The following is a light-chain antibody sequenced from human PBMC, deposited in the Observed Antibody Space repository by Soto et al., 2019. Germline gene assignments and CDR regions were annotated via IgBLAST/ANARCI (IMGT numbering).Light chain of an antibody. CDR2: GVT. V-gene: IGLV2-14*01. CDR3: SSYTNSATGV. CDR1: SSDVGGYNY. Sequence: QSALTQPASVSGSPGQSITISCTGTSSDVGGYNYVSWYQHHPGKAPKLMIYGVTYRPSGVSDRFSGSKSGNTASLTISGLQAEDEADYYCSSYTNSATGVFGTGTKLTVL. J-gene: IGLJ1*01.